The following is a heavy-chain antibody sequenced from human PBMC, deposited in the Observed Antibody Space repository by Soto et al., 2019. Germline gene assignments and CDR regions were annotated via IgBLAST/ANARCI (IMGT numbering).Heavy chain of an antibody. CDR1: GGSINSSSYF. CDR3: ARHYSSGSRNWFGP. J-gene: IGHJ5*02. Sequence: SETLSLTCSVSGGSINSSSYFWGWVRQPPGKGLEWIGSIYYSGSTYYNPSLRSRVTISVDTSKNQFSLKLSSVTAADTAVFYCARHYSSGSRNWFGPWGQGTLVTV. CDR2: IYYSGST. D-gene: IGHD6-19*01. V-gene: IGHV4-39*01.